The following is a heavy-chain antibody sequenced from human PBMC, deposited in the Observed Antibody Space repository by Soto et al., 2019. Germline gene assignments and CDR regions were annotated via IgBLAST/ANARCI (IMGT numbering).Heavy chain of an antibody. Sequence: SETLSLTCAVSGGSISSSNWWSWVRQPPGKGLEWIGEIYHSGSTNYNPSLKSRVTISVDKSKNQFSLKLSSVTAADTAVYYWARSLGAVKSAARPDRYFDWLSTSSYYYYGMDVWGQGTTVTVSS. CDR3: ARSLGAVKSAARPDRYFDWLSTSSYYYYGMDV. CDR2: IYHSGST. J-gene: IGHJ6*02. V-gene: IGHV4-4*02. CDR1: GGSISSSNW. D-gene: IGHD3-9*01.